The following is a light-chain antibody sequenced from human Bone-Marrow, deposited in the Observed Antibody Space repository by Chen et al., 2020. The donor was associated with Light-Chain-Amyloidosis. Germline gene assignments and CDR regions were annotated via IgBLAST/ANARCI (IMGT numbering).Light chain of an antibody. CDR1: NIGSTR. J-gene: IGLJ3*02. CDR3: QVGDRSSDRPV. V-gene: IGLV3-21*02. CDR2: DDS. Sequence: SYVLTQPSSVSVAPGQTATIACGGNNIGSTRVHWYQQTPGQAPLLVVYDDSDRPSGIPERLSGSNSGNTATLTSSRVEAGDEADYCCQVGDRSSDRPVFGGGTKLTVL.